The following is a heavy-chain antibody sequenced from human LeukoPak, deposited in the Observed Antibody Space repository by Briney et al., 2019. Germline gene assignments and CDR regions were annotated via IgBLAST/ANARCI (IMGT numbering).Heavy chain of an antibody. J-gene: IGHJ4*02. CDR1: NGSISSYY. CDR3: ARGGYSYGYDDDFDY. D-gene: IGHD5-18*01. CDR2: IYNSGST. V-gene: IGHV4-59*01. Sequence: SETLSLTCTVSNGSISSYYWSWIRQPPGKGLEWIGYIYNSGSTNCNPSLKSRVTISVDTAKNQFSLRLSYVTAADTAVHYCARGGYSYGYDDDFDYWGQGTLVTVSS.